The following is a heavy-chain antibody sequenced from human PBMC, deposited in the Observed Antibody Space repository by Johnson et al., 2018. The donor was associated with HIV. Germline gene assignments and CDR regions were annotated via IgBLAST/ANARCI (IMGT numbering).Heavy chain of an antibody. CDR3: ASDQGVRRVVVLDDAFDV. CDR1: GFTFSGSA. Sequence: VQLVESGGGLVQPGGSLKLSCAASGFTFSGSAMHWVRQASGKGLEWVGRIRSKANSYATAYAASVKGRFTISRDDSKNTAYLQMNSLKTEDTAVYYCASDQGVRRVVVLDDAFDVWGQGTMVTVSS. CDR2: IRSKANSYAT. J-gene: IGHJ3*01. D-gene: IGHD2-15*01. V-gene: IGHV3-73*01.